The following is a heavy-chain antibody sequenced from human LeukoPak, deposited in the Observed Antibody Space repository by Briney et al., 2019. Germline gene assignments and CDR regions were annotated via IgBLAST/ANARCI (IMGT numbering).Heavy chain of an antibody. V-gene: IGHV3-21*01. D-gene: IGHD4-23*01. J-gene: IGHJ4*02. CDR1: GFTFSSYS. Sequence: PGGSLRLSCAASGFTFSSYSMNWVRQAPGKGLEWVSSISSSSSYIYYADSVKGRFTISRDNAKNSLYLQMNSLRAEDTAVYYCARDDYGGNPGHYWGQGTLVTVSS. CDR3: ARDDYGGNPGHY. CDR2: ISSSSSYI.